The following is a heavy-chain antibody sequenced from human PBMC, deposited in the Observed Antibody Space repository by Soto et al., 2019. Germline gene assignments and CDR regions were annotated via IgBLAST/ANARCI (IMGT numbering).Heavy chain of an antibody. Sequence: PSETLSLTCAVSGYSISSGYYWGWIRQPPGKGLEWIGSIYHSGSTYYNPSLKSRATISVDTSKNQFSLKLSSVTAADTAVYYCARASYYDSSGYFDYWGQGTLVTVSS. CDR1: GYSISSGYY. D-gene: IGHD3-22*01. CDR2: IYHSGST. V-gene: IGHV4-38-2*01. J-gene: IGHJ4*02. CDR3: ARASYYDSSGYFDY.